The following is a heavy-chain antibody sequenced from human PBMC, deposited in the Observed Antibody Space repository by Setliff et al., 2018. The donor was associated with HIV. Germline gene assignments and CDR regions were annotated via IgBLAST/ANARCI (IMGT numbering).Heavy chain of an antibody. D-gene: IGHD3-3*02. CDR2: IYPQDSDT. Sequence: GESLKISCTGSGYSFSNHWIGWVRQMPGRGLEWVAIIYPQDSDTRYSPSFEGHVTISADTSRYTAYLQWRALRASDTAIYYCARYRIDISLLVVQDPGPFDLWGRGTMVTVSS. CDR3: ARYRIDISLLVVQDPGPFDL. CDR1: GYSFSNHW. V-gene: IGHV5-51*01. J-gene: IGHJ3*01.